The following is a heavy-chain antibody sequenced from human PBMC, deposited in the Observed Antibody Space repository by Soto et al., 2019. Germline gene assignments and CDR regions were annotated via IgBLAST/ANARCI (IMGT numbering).Heavy chain of an antibody. D-gene: IGHD1-26*01. CDR1: GFTFSSYS. Sequence: EVQLVESGGGLVQPGGSLRLSCAASGFTFSSYSMNWVRQAPGKGLEWVSYISSSSSTIYYADSVKGRFTISRDNAKNSLYLQMNSLRDADTAVYYCAREGGSYYFDYWGQGTLVTVSS. CDR2: ISSSSSTI. CDR3: AREGGSYYFDY. V-gene: IGHV3-48*02. J-gene: IGHJ4*02.